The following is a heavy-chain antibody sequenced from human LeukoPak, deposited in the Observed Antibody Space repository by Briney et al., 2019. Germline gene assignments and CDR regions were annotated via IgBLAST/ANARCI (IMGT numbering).Heavy chain of an antibody. J-gene: IGHJ2*01. V-gene: IGHV4-59*01. CDR2: IYYSGST. CDR1: GGSISSYY. D-gene: IGHD4-23*01. CDR3: ARDAGTVVTPPFWYFDL. Sequence: PSETLSLTCTVSGGSISSYYWSWIRQPPGKGLEWIGYIYYSGSTNYNPSLKSRVTISVDTSKNQFSLKLSSVTAADTAVYYCARDAGTVVTPPFWYFDLWGRGPLVTVSS.